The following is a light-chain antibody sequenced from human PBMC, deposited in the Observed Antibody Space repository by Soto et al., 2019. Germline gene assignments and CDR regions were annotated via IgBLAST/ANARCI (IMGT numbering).Light chain of an antibody. J-gene: IGKJ1*01. CDR3: QQYKGWPTT. CDR1: QTLDSM. CDR2: SAS. Sequence: IVLTQSPATLSVSPGERATLSCWASQTLDSMVAWYQQKSGQAPRLLIYSASARATGVPARFSGYGSGTDFTLTISSLQSEDLGVYYCQQYKGWPTTFGQGTKV. V-gene: IGKV3-15*01.